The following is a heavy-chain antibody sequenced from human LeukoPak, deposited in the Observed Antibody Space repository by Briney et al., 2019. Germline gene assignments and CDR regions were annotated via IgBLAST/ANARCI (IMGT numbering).Heavy chain of an antibody. J-gene: IGHJ6*02. Sequence: SETLSLTCTVSGGSISSYYWGWIRQPPGKGLEWIGYIYYSGSTNYNPSLKSRVTMSVDTSKNQFSLKLSSVTAADTAVYYCARGTVPYYYYYGMDVWGQGTTVTVSS. CDR1: GGSISSYY. CDR3: ARGTVPYYYYYGMDV. V-gene: IGHV4-59*01. CDR2: IYYSGST. D-gene: IGHD4-17*01.